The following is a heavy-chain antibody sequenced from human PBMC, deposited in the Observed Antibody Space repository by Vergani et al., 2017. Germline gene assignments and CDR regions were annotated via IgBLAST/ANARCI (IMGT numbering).Heavy chain of an antibody. V-gene: IGHV3-7*01. Sequence: EVQLVESGGGLVQPGGSLRLSCAASGFTFSSYWMSWVRQAPGKGLEWVANIKQDGSEKYYVDSLKGRFTISRDNAKNSLYLQMNSLRAEDTAVYYCAREGRRDIVATISYYFDYWGQGTLVTVSS. CDR3: AREGRRDIVATISYYFDY. D-gene: IGHD5-12*01. J-gene: IGHJ4*02. CDR1: GFTFSSYW. CDR2: IKQDGSEK.